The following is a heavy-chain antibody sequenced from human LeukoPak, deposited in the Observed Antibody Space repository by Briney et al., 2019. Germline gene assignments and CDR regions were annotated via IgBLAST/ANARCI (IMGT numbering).Heavy chain of an antibody. J-gene: IGHJ5*02. D-gene: IGHD2-2*01. V-gene: IGHV3-74*01. CDR3: AKDALAPRYCSSTSCYPPYNWFDP. CDR2: TNRDGSST. CDR1: GFTFSSYW. Sequence: GGSLRLSCAASGFTFSSYWMHWVRQAPGKGPVWVARTNRDGSSTAYADSVKGRFTISRDNSKNTLYLQMNSLRAEDTAVYYCAKDALAPRYCSSTSCYPPYNWFDPWGQGTLVTVSS.